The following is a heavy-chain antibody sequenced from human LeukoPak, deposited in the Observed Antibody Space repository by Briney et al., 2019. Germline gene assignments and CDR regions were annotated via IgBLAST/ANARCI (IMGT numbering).Heavy chain of an antibody. CDR3: ARSDNSDALDAFDI. CDR1: GGSISSYY. V-gene: IGHV4-4*07. Sequence: SETLSLTCTVSGGSISSYYWSWIRQPAGKGLEWIGRIYTSGSTNYNPSLKSRVTMSVDTSKNQFSLILNSVTAADTAVYYCARSDNSDALDAFDIWGPGTLVTVSS. CDR2: IYTSGST. J-gene: IGHJ3*02. D-gene: IGHD6-19*01.